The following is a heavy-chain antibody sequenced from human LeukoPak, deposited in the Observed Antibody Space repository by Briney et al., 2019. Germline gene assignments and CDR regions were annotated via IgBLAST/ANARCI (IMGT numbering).Heavy chain of an antibody. V-gene: IGHV3-23*01. CDR2: ISGDGLGT. J-gene: IGHJ4*02. CDR1: EFTFGEYD. CDR3: AKGPNFGSWRALDY. D-gene: IGHD3-10*01. Sequence: GGSLTLSCAASEFTFGEYDMSWVRQTLGKGLEWVSSISGDGLGTWYADSVRGRFPISRDKPRNTLSLQLKRLRVDDTAVYYCAKGPNFGSWRALDYWGQGSLVTVSS.